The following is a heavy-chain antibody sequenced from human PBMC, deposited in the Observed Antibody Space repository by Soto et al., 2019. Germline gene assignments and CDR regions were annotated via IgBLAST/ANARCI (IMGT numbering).Heavy chain of an antibody. J-gene: IGHJ4*02. CDR1: GFSFITYP. Sequence: HPGGSLRLSCATSGFSFITYPMSWVRQPPGKGLEWVTAISGDGRGTSYADSVRGRFTILRDNSKNMLYLQMNSLRAEDTAVYYCVKKRSYDRTNYDHFDYWGQGTLVTVSS. V-gene: IGHV3-23*01. CDR3: VKKRSYDRTNYDHFDY. D-gene: IGHD3-22*01. CDR2: ISGDGRGT.